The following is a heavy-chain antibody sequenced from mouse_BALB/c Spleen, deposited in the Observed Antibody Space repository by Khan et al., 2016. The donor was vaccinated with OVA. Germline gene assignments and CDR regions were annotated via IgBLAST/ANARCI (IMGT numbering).Heavy chain of an antibody. CDR1: GFSLTSYG. J-gene: IGHJ4*01. D-gene: IGHD1-1*01. CDR2: IWGDGSK. V-gene: IGHV2-3*01. Sequence: QVQLKESGPGLVAPSQSLSITCTFSGFSLTSYGVSWVRQPQGKGLEWLGVIWGDGSKNYHLDLTSRLSISKDDSKSQVFLKLNSLQTDDTATYYCVSFYNGSSIYAMDSWGQGTSVTVSS. CDR3: VSFYNGSSIYAMDS.